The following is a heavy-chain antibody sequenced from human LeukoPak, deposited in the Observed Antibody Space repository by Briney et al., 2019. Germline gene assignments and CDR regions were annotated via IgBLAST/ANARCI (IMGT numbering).Heavy chain of an antibody. V-gene: IGHV3-43*01. Sequence: GGSLRLSCAASGFTFDDYTMHWVRQAPGKGLEWVSLISWDGGSTYYADSVKGRFTISRDNSKNSLYLQMNSLRTEDTALYYCAKELRLGELSLYRGGGIDYWGQRTLVTVSS. CDR3: AKELRLGELSLYRGGGIDY. D-gene: IGHD3-16*02. J-gene: IGHJ4*02. CDR1: GFTFDDYT. CDR2: ISWDGGST.